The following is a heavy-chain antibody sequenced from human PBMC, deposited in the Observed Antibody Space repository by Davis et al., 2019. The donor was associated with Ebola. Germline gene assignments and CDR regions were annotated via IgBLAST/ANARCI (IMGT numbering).Heavy chain of an antibody. V-gene: IGHV3-23*01. CDR3: AKMYYDILTGYDY. Sequence: PGGSLRLSCATSGFTFNIYAMSWVRQAPGKGLEWVSSISGSDLSTHYADSVKGRFTISRDNSKNTLYLQMNSLRAEDTAVYYCAKMYYDILTGYDYWGQGTLVTVSS. J-gene: IGHJ4*02. CDR2: ISGSDLST. CDR1: GFTFNIYA. D-gene: IGHD3-9*01.